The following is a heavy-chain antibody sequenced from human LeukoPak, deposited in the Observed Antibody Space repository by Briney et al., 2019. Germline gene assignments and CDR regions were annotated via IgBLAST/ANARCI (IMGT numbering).Heavy chain of an antibody. Sequence: PGGSLRLSCAASGLTFSSYSMNWVRQAPGKGLEWVSSISSSSSYIYYADSVKGRFTISRDNAKNSLYLQMNSLRAEDTAVYYCASNFNYYDSSGYYSPFDYWGQGTLVTVSS. V-gene: IGHV3-21*01. CDR1: GLTFSSYS. D-gene: IGHD3-22*01. J-gene: IGHJ4*02. CDR2: ISSSSSYI. CDR3: ASNFNYYDSSGYYSPFDY.